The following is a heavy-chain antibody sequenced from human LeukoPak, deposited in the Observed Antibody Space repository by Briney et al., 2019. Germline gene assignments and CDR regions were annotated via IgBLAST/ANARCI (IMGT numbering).Heavy chain of an antibody. V-gene: IGHV3-48*03. CDR1: GFTFSSYE. D-gene: IGHD2-21*02. CDR2: ISSSGSTI. CDR3: ARDCPYCGGDFHDAFDI. Sequence: PGGSLRLSCAASGFTFSSYEMNWVRQAPGKGLEWVSYISSSGSTIYYADSVKGRFTISRDNAKNSLYLQMSSLRAEDTAVYYCARDCPYCGGDFHDAFDIWGQGTMVTVSS. J-gene: IGHJ3*02.